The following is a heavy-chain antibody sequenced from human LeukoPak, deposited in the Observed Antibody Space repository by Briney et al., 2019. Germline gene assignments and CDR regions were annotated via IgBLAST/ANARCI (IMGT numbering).Heavy chain of an antibody. Sequence: GGSLRLSCAASGFTFSSYGMHWVRQAPGKGLGWVALIWYDGSNKYYTDSVKGRLTISRDNSKNTLYLQMNSLRAEDTAIYYCAREGPRGNSQFDYWGQGTLVTVSS. CDR1: GFTFSSYG. J-gene: IGHJ4*02. V-gene: IGHV3-33*01. CDR3: AREGPRGNSQFDY. D-gene: IGHD2/OR15-2a*01. CDR2: IWYDGSNK.